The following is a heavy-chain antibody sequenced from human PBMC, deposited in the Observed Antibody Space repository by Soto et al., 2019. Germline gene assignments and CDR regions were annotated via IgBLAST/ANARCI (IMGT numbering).Heavy chain of an antibody. CDR1: GFTFSNYW. CDR3: ATRPHKSRNTGYLAVFDF. J-gene: IGHJ4*02. CDR2: IKQDGSEK. Sequence: ESGGGLVQPGGSLRLSCTASGFTFSNYWMSWVRQAPGKGLEWVANIKQDGSEKYHVDSVNGRFTISRDNAKNSLHLQMNSLRAEDTAVYYCATRPHKSRNTGYLAVFDFWGQGTLVTVSS. D-gene: IGHD3-9*01. V-gene: IGHV3-7*01.